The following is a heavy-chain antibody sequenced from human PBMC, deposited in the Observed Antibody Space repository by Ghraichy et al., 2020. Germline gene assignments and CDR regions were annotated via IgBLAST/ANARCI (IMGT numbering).Heavy chain of an antibody. CDR3: ARDLGGGWYFDY. Sequence: GESLNISCAASGFIFSGYWMSWVRQAPGKGPEWVANITKDGSEKYYVDSEKGRFTISRDNAKNSLYLEMNSLRAEDTAVYYCARDLGGGWYFDYWCQGALVTVSS. CDR2: ITKDGSEK. D-gene: IGHD6-19*01. J-gene: IGHJ4*02. CDR1: GFIFSGYW. V-gene: IGHV3-7*01.